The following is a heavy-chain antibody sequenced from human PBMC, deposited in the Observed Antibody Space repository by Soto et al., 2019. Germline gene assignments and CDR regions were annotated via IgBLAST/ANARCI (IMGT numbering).Heavy chain of an antibody. CDR3: ARDYYNWKSGPWFDP. J-gene: IGHJ5*02. CDR1: GFTFSSYG. CDR2: IWYDGRNE. V-gene: IGHV3-33*01. Sequence: GGSLRLSCAASGFTFSSYGMHWVRQAPGKGLEWVAVIWYDGRNEYYADSVKGRFTISRDNSKNTLYLQMNSLRAEDTAVYYCARDYYNWKSGPWFDPWGQGTLVTVS. D-gene: IGHD1-20*01.